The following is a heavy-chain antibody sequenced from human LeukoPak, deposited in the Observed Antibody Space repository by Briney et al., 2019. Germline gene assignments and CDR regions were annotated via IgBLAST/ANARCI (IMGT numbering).Heavy chain of an antibody. CDR3: AKELEEYSSSLGYYYYMDV. CDR2: IRYDGSNK. V-gene: IGHV3-30*02. Sequence: GGSLRLSCAASGFTFSSYGMHWVRQAPGKGLEWVAFIRYDGSNKYYADSVKGRFTISRDNSKNTLYLQMNSLRAEDTAVYYCAKELEEYSSSLGYYYYMDVWGKGTTVTVSS. J-gene: IGHJ6*03. CDR1: GFTFSSYG. D-gene: IGHD6-6*01.